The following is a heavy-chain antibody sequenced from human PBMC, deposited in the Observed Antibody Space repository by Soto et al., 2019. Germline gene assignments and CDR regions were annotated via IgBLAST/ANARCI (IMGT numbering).Heavy chain of an antibody. V-gene: IGHV4-30-4*01. Sequence: PSETLSLTCTVSGGSISSGDYYWSWIRQPPGKGLEWIGYIYHSGSTYYNPSLKSRVTIPIDTSKNQFSLKLSSVTAADTAVYYCARDQYYDFWSGSGMDVWGQGTTVTVSS. CDR2: IYHSGST. J-gene: IGHJ6*02. CDR1: GGSISSGDYY. CDR3: ARDQYYDFWSGSGMDV. D-gene: IGHD3-3*01.